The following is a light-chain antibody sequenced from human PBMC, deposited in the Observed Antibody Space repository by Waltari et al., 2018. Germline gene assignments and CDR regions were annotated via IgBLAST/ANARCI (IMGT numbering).Light chain of an antibody. CDR2: DVS. J-gene: IGLJ1*01. V-gene: IGLV2-11*01. CDR3: FAYAGTYTYL. CDR1: SNDIGGYVY. Sequence: QSALTQPRSVSASPGQSVTISCTGTSNDIGGYVYVSWSQQYPGRAPRLLIFDVSQRPSGVPDRFSCSKSGTKASLTISGLQSDDEADYYCFAYAGTYTYLFGTGTRVTVL.